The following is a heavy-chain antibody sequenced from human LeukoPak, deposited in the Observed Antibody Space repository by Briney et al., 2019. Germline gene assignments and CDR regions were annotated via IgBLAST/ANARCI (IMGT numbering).Heavy chain of an antibody. D-gene: IGHD3-22*01. V-gene: IGHV6-1*01. J-gene: IGHJ5*02. Sequence: SQTLSLTCAISGDSVSSNSAAWNWIRQSPSRGLEWLGRTYYRSKWYNDYAVSVKSRITINPDTSKNQFSLQLNSVTPEYTAVYYCARGIPYNYDTSYLKFDPWGQGTLITVSS. CDR1: GDSVSSNSAA. CDR2: TYYRSKWYN. CDR3: ARGIPYNYDTSYLKFDP.